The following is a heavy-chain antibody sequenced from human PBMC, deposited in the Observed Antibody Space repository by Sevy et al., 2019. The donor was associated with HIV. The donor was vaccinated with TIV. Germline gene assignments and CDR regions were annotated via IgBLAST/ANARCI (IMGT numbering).Heavy chain of an antibody. CDR2: SRNKANSYTT. V-gene: IGHV3-72*01. CDR1: GFTFSDHY. Sequence: GGSLRLSCAASGFTFSDHYMDWVRQAPGKGLEWIGRSRNKANSYTTEYAASVKGRFTISRDESKNSLYLQMNSLKSEYTAIYYCTRALIVVAGCCRYHHGMVVWGQGTTVTVSS. CDR3: TRALIVVAGCCRYHHGMVV. D-gene: IGHD6-19*01. J-gene: IGHJ6*02.